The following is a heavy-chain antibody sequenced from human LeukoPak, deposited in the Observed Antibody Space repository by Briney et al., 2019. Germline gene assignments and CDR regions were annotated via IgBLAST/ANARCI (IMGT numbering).Heavy chain of an antibody. CDR3: ARAEVTTSSLDS. CDR2: IYHSGNT. D-gene: IGHD4-17*01. V-gene: IGHV4-38-2*02. J-gene: IGHJ4*02. CDR1: GYSISTGYY. Sequence: PSETLSLTCTVSGYSISTGYYCVWIRQPPGKGLEWIGSIYHSGNTYNNPSLKSRVTMSLDTSMNQFSLKLRSVTAADTAVYYCARAEVTTSSLDSWGQGTLVTVSS.